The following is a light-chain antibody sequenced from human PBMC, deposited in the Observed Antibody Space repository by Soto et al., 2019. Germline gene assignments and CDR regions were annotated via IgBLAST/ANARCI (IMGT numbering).Light chain of an antibody. V-gene: IGKV1-5*01. CDR2: DAS. CDR1: QSVRSW. J-gene: IGKJ4*01. Sequence: DIQITQSPSTLSASVGDRVTITCRASQSVRSWLAWYQQKPGRAPKFLIYDASSLESGVPSRFSGSGSGTEFTLTISNLQPDDFATYYCQQYDNYPLTFGGGTKVEI. CDR3: QQYDNYPLT.